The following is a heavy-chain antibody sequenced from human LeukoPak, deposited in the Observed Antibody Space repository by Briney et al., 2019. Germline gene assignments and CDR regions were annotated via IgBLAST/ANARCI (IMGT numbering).Heavy chain of an antibody. CDR2: IKQDGSEK. J-gene: IGHJ4*02. CDR3: ARTYDSSGYYPYYFDY. V-gene: IGHV3-7*01. D-gene: IGHD3-22*01. CDR1: GFTFSSYW. Sequence: GGSLRLSCAASGFTFSSYWMSWVRQAPGKGLEWVANIKQDGSEKYYVDSVKGRFTISRDNAKNSLYLQMNSLRAEDTAVYYCARTYDSSGYYPYYFDYWGQGTLVTVSS.